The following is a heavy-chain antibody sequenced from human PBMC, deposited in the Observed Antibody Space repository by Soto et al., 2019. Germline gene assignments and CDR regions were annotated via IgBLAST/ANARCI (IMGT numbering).Heavy chain of an antibody. CDR1: GGSIRSYY. CDR2: IYYSGST. D-gene: IGHD6-13*01. V-gene: IGHV4-59*08. CDR3: ARRYSSSLDV. J-gene: IGHJ6*02. Sequence: ASETLSLTCTVSGGSIRSYYWSWIRQPPGKGLEWIGYIYYSGSTNYNPSLKSRVTISVDTSKNQFSLKLSSVTAADTAVYYCARRYSSSLDVWGQGTTVTVSS.